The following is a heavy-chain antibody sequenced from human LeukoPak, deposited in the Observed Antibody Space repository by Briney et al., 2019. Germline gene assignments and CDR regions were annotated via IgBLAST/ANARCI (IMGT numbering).Heavy chain of an antibody. V-gene: IGHV3-48*02. CDR3: AKDSAYYWFDY. CDR2: ISSVTTTI. J-gene: IGHJ4*02. D-gene: IGHD3-9*01. CDR1: GFTLSSYS. Sequence: GGSLRLSCAASGFTLSSYSMNWVRQAPGKGLEWISYISSVTTTIYYADSVKGRFTISRDSAKNSLYLQMNSLGDEDTAVYYCAKDSAYYWFDYWGQETLVTVSS.